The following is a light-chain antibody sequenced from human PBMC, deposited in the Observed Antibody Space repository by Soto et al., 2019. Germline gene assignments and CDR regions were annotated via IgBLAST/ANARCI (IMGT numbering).Light chain of an antibody. CDR1: SGHSSYA. Sequence: QSVLTQSPSVSASLGASVKLTCTLSSGHSSYAIAWHQQQPEKGPRYLMNLNSDGSHYKGDGIPDRFSGSSSGAERYLTISSLQSEDEADYYCQTWGTGRGVFGGGTKLTV. CDR2: LNSDGSH. V-gene: IGLV4-69*01. J-gene: IGLJ3*02. CDR3: QTWGTGRGV.